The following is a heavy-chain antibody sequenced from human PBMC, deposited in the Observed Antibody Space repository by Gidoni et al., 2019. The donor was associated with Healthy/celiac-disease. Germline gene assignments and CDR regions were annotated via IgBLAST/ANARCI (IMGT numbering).Heavy chain of an antibody. CDR1: GGSISSSSYY. D-gene: IGHD3-10*01. V-gene: IGHV4-39*01. Sequence: QLQLQESGPGLVKPSETLSLTYTVSGGSISSSSYYWGWIRQPPGKGLEWIGSIYYSGSTYYNPSLKSRVTISVDTSKNQFSLKLSSVTAADTAVYYCARHLWVRGVIRYFDYWGQGTLVTVSS. CDR3: ARHLWVRGVIRYFDY. CDR2: IYYSGST. J-gene: IGHJ4*02.